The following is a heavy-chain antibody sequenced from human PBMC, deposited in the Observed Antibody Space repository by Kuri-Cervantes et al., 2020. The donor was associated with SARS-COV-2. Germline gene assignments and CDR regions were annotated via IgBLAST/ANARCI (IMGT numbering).Heavy chain of an antibody. CDR2: IYHSGHT. V-gene: IGHV4-30-2*01. J-gene: IGHJ5*02. CDR3: ARDQSWNFGHGWFDP. CDR1: GDSISFCTYS. D-gene: IGHD1-7*01. Sequence: SETLSLTCTVSGDSISFCTYSWTWLWPTPGKGLEWIGYIYHSGHTHYNPSLRVRVTMSVDTFKNQLSLKLNSVTAADTAVYYCARDQSWNFGHGWFDPWGQGALVTVSS.